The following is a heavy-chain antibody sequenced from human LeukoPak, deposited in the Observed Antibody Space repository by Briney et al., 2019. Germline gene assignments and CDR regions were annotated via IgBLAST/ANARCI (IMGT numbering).Heavy chain of an antibody. J-gene: IGHJ6*03. CDR1: GFTFDDYA. V-gene: IGHV3-43*02. D-gene: IGHD3-3*01. CDR3: ARGSPHYDFWSGYFSYYYYYMDV. CDR2: ISGDGGST. Sequence: GGSLRLSCAASGFTFDDYAMHWVRQAPGKGLEWVSLISGDGGSTYYADSVKGRFTISRDNSKNTLYLQMNSLRAEDTAVYYCARGSPHYDFWSGYFSYYYYYMDVWGKGTTVTVSS.